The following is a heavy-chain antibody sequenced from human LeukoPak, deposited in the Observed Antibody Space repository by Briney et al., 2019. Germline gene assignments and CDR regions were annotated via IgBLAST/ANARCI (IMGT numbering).Heavy chain of an antibody. CDR3: AREGAGSYGFRYIDV. Sequence: PSEALSLTCTVSGGSMTNYYWTWIRQPPGEGLEWLAYIYYYGSTNYNPSLESRLTLTADTSKNQFSLKLSSVTAADTAVYYCAREGAGSYGFRYIDVWGKGTTVTVS. V-gene: IGHV4-59*01. CDR2: IYYYGST. CDR1: GGSMTNYY. J-gene: IGHJ6*03. D-gene: IGHD5-18*01.